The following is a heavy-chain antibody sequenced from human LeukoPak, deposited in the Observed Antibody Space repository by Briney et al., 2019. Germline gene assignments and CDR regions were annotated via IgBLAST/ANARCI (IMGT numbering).Heavy chain of an antibody. CDR2: ISGSGGST. CDR3: AKGIGWLLVGTRGYYFDY. J-gene: IGHJ4*02. V-gene: IGHV3-23*01. CDR1: GFTFSSYA. D-gene: IGHD3-22*01. Sequence: HPGGSLRLSCAASGFTFSSYAMSWVRQAPGKGLEWVSAISGSGGSTYYADSVKGRFTISRDNSKNTLYLQMNSLRAEDTAVYYCAKGIGWLLVGTRGYYFDYWGQGTLVTVSS.